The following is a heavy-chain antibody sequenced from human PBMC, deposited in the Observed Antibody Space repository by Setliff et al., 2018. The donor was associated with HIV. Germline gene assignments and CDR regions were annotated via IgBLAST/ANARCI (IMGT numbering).Heavy chain of an antibody. Sequence: PSETLSLTCTASGGSFIGSSFQSTWIRQTPGKGLEWIADIAYSGTTMYTNYNPSLESRVIVSEDTSRDQFFLKLTSVTADDTAIYYCARGPPFAYWGQGLLVTVSS. J-gene: IGHJ4*02. CDR3: ARGPPFAY. CDR1: GGSFIGSSFQ. CDR2: IAYSGTTMYT. V-gene: IGHV4-39*07.